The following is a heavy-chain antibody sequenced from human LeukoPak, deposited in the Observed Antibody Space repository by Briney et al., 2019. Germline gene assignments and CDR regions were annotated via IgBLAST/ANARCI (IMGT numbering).Heavy chain of an antibody. V-gene: IGHV1-58*01. CDR1: GFTFTRSA. Sequence: SVKVSCKASGFTFTRSAVQWVRQARGQGLEWIGWIAVGSGNTNYAQKFQERVTITRDMSTSTAYMELSSLRSEDTAVYYCAAARGATIELLDYWGQGTLVTVSS. D-gene: IGHD5-12*01. J-gene: IGHJ4*02. CDR2: IAVGSGNT. CDR3: AAARGATIELLDY.